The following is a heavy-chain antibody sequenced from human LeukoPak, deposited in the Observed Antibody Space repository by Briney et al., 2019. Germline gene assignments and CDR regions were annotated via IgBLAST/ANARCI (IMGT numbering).Heavy chain of an antibody. V-gene: IGHV4-59*01. J-gene: IGHJ4*02. Sequence: SETLSLTXTVSGGSISSYYWSWIRQPPGKGLEWIGYIYYSGSTNYNPSLKSRVTISVDTSKNQFSLKLSSVTAADTAVYYCARAGYYGGDWGQGTLVTVSS. CDR2: IYYSGST. CDR3: ARAGYYGGD. CDR1: GGSISSYY. D-gene: IGHD4-17*01.